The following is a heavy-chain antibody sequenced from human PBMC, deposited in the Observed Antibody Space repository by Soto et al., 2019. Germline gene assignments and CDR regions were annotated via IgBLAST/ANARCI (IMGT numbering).Heavy chain of an antibody. CDR2: INAGNGNT. J-gene: IGHJ6*03. V-gene: IGHV1-3*01. CDR3: ARGHLAVVPVASWYFYMDV. D-gene: IGHD2-2*01. CDR1: GYTFTNYA. Sequence: GASVKVSCKASGYTFTNYAVHWVRQAPGQRLEWMGWINAGNGNTRYSQKFQGRVTITRDTSARTAYMGLSSLRSEDTAVYYCARGHLAVVPVASWYFYMDVWGKGTTVTVS.